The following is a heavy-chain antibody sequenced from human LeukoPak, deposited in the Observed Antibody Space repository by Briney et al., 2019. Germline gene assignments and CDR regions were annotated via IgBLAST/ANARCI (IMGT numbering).Heavy chain of an antibody. CDR2: INHSGST. CDR1: GGSFSGYY. V-gene: IGHV4-34*01. J-gene: IGHJ5*02. D-gene: IGHD6-13*01. CDR3: ARVKGQGTAP. Sequence: SETLSLTCAVYGGSFSGYYWSWIRQPPGKGLEWIGEINHSGSTNYNPSLKSRVTISVDTSKNQFSLKLSSVTAADTAVYYCARVKGQGTAPWGQGTLVTVSS.